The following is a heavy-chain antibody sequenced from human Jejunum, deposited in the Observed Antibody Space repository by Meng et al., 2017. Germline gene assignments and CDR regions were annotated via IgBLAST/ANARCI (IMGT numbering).Heavy chain of an antibody. CDR3: AKGGHLDD. D-gene: IGHD6-25*01. V-gene: IGHV3-23*01. CDR2: ISGRDDST. CDR1: GFTFRTYA. Sequence: GESLKISCAASGFTFRTYAMSWVRQAPGKGMEWVSVISGRDDSTNYADSAKGRFTISRDNSKSALYLQMNNLRAEDTAVYYCAKGGHLDDWGQGTLVTVSS. J-gene: IGHJ4*02.